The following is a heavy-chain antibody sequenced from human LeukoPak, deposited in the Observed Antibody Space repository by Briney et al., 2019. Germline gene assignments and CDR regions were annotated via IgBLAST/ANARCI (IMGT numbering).Heavy chain of an antibody. V-gene: IGHV3-30*04. CDR3: ARDHITGTTFFFDY. CDR2: ISYDGSNK. CDR1: GFTFSSYA. J-gene: IGHJ4*02. D-gene: IGHD1-7*01. Sequence: GGSLRLSCAASGFTFSSYAMHWVRQAPGKGLEWVAVISYDGSNKYYADSVKGRFTISRDNSKNTLYLQMNSLRAEDTAVYYCARDHITGTTFFFDYWGQGTLVTVSS.